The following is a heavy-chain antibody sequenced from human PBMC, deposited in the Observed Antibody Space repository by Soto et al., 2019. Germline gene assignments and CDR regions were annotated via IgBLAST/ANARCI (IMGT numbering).Heavy chain of an antibody. V-gene: IGHV3-15*01. J-gene: IGHJ5*02. Sequence: GGSLRLSCAASGFTFSNAWMSWVRQAPGKGLEWVGRIKSKTDGGTTDYAAPVKGRFTISRDDSKNTLYLQMNSLKTEDTAVYYCTTEFGYCSGGSCSGWFDPWGQGXLVTVSS. D-gene: IGHD2-15*01. CDR1: GFTFSNAW. CDR3: TTEFGYCSGGSCSGWFDP. CDR2: IKSKTDGGTT.